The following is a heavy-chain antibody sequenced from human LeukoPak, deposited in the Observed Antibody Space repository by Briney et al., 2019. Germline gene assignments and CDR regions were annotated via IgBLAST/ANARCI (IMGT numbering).Heavy chain of an antibody. CDR2: ISSSSSYI. V-gene: IGHV3-21*01. CDR3: AGSLDPRSSSSVYPTTTIDY. J-gene: IGHJ4*02. CDR1: GFTFSSYS. Sequence: GGSLGLSCAASGFTFSSYSMNWVRQAPGKGLEWVSSISSSSSYIYYADSVKGRFTISRDNAKNSLYLQMNSLRAEDTAVYYCAGSLDPRSSSSVYPTTTIDYWGQGTLVTVSS. D-gene: IGHD6-6*01.